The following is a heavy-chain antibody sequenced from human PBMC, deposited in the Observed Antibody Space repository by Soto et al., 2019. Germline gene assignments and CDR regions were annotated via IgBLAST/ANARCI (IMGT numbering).Heavy chain of an antibody. CDR2: IYYSGST. CDR1: GGSISSYY. D-gene: IGHD6-19*01. Sequence: QVQLQESGPGLVKPSETLSLTCTVSGGSISSYYWSWIRQPPGKGLEWIGYIYYSGSTNYNPSLKSRVTISVDTSKNQFSLKLSSVTAADTAVYYCARANPRYSSGWYDYWGQGTLVTVSS. V-gene: IGHV4-59*01. CDR3: ARANPRYSSGWYDY. J-gene: IGHJ4*02.